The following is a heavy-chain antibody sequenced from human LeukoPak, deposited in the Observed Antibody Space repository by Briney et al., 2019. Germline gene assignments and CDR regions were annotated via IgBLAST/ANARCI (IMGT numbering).Heavy chain of an antibody. CDR3: ARDQYDTWSRRGNFDS. CDR1: GVTLSTYA. D-gene: IGHD3-3*01. Sequence: PGGSLRLSCAASGVTLSTYAMSWARQAPGKGLEWVANIKLDGSEKNYVDSVKGRFTISRDNTKNSLYLQMNSLRAEDTAVFYCARDQYDTWSRRGNFDSWGQGTLVIVSS. CDR2: IKLDGSEK. J-gene: IGHJ4*02. V-gene: IGHV3-7*03.